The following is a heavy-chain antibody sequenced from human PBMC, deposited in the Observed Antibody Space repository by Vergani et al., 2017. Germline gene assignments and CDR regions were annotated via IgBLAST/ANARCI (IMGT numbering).Heavy chain of an antibody. D-gene: IGHD6-13*01. CDR1: GFTFSSYA. CDR3: VRVNKPQFIAAAGPFDY. CDR2: ISSNGGST. J-gene: IGHJ4*02. Sequence: VQLVESGGGVVQPGRSLRLSCSASGFTFSSYAMHWVRQAPGKGLEYVSAISSNGGSTYYADSVKGRFTISRDNSKNTLYLQMSSLRAEDTAVYYCVRVNKPQFIAAAGPFDYWGQGTLVTVSS. V-gene: IGHV3-64D*06.